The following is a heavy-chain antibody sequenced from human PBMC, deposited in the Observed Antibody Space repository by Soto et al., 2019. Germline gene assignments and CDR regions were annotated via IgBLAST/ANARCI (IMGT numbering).Heavy chain of an antibody. D-gene: IGHD5-12*01. V-gene: IGHV3-74*01. CDR3: ARGGYGIYGVDQ. J-gene: IGHJ4*01. Sequence: EVQLVESGGGSVQPGGSLRLSCAVSGFIFTNYWMHWVRQVPGKGLEWVSRIKSDGNTYYADSVKGRFTLSRDNAKNTVYLQMNSLRAEDTAVYYCARGGYGIYGVDQWCQGTPVTVSS. CDR2: IKSDGNT. CDR1: GFIFTNYW.